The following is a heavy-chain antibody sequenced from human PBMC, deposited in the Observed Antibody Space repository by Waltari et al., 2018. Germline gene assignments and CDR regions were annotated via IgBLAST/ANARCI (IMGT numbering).Heavy chain of an antibody. CDR3: ATALGDSISASRPFEI. J-gene: IGHJ3*02. D-gene: IGHD3-3*02. CDR1: GYTFTDYY. V-gene: IGHV1-69-2*01. CDR2: IDPEDGQT. Sequence: EVQLLQSGAELKKPGTAVKISCQLSGYTFTDYYMHWVQQAPGKGLQWMGLIDPEDGQTIYAEAFQGRVTITADTSIDTVYMELSSLTSDDSAVFYCATALGDSISASRPFEIWGQGTVITVSS.